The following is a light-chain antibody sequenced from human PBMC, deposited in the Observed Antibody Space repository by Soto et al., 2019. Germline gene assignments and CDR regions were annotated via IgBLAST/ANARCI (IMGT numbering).Light chain of an antibody. CDR2: DAS. J-gene: IGKJ3*01. Sequence: DIQMTQSPSSLSASVGDRVTITCQASQDISNYLNWYQQKPGKAPKLRIYDASNLETGVPSRFSGSGSWTDFPFTISSLQTEDIAKYYCQQYDKGFTFGRGTKVDIK. CDR1: QDISNY. CDR3: QQYDKGFT. V-gene: IGKV1-33*01.